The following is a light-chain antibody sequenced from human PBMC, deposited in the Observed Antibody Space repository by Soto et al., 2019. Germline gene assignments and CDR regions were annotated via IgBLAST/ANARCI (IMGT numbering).Light chain of an antibody. V-gene: IGLV2-14*01. CDR3: TSYTTRRLYV. J-gene: IGLJ1*01. CDR2: QVN. Sequence: QSALTQPASVSASPGQSVTISCTGTSSDVGAYNLVSWYQQHPGKAPKLMIYQVNLRPSGVSDRFSASKSGNTASLTISGLLAEDEADYYCTSYTTRRLYVFGIGTKVTVL. CDR1: SSDVGAYNL.